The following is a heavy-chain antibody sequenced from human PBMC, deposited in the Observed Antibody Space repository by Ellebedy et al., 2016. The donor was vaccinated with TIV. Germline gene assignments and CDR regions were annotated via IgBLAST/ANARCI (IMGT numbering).Heavy chain of an antibody. Sequence: MPSETLSLTCNVSGDSISSYYWSWIRQPPGKGLEWIGFIYYTGSTTYNPSLKSRVTISVDTSKNHFSLKLNSVTAADTAIYYCARGRLGSGWYDWYFDLWGRGILVTVSS. CDR1: GDSISSYY. CDR3: ARGRLGSGWYDWYFDL. CDR2: IYYTGST. J-gene: IGHJ2*01. V-gene: IGHV4-59*01. D-gene: IGHD6-19*01.